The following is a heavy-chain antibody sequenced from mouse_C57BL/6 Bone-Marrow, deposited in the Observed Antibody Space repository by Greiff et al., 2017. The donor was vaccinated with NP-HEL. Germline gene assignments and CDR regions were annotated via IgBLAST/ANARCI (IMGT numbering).Heavy chain of an antibody. V-gene: IGHV5-4*01. CDR1: GFTFSSYA. CDR3: AREDGNYGY. CDR2: ISDGGSYT. J-gene: IGHJ2*01. D-gene: IGHD2-1*01. Sequence: EVKLVESGGGLVKPGGSLKLSCAASGFTFSSYAMSWVRQTPEKRLEWVATISDGGSYTYSPDNVKGRFTISRDNAKNNLYLQMSHLKSEDTAMYYCAREDGNYGYWGQGTTLTVSS.